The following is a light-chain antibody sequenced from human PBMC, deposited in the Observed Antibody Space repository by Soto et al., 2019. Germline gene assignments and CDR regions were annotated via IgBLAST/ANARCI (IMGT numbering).Light chain of an antibody. J-gene: IGKJ1*01. V-gene: IGKV3-20*01. CDR3: QQYGSPSRT. CDR1: QSVSSY. Sequence: EIVLTQSPGTLSLSPGERATLFCRASQSVSSYLAWYQQKPGQAPRLLIYGASSRATCIPDRFSCSGSGTDFTLTIRRLEPEDFAVYYCQQYGSPSRTFGQGTKMEIK. CDR2: GAS.